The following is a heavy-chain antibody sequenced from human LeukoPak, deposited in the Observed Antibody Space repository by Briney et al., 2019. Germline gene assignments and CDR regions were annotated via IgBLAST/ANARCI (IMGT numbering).Heavy chain of an antibody. J-gene: IGHJ5*02. Sequence: GGSLRLSCAASGFTFSSYSMNWVRQAPGKGLEWVSSISGSSTYIYYADSMKGRFTISRDNAKNSLYLQMNSLRPEDTAVFHCARASSTRMATVTPNWFDPWGQGTLVTVSS. CDR1: GFTFSSYS. CDR2: ISGSSTYI. CDR3: ARASSTRMATVTPNWFDP. V-gene: IGHV3-21*01. D-gene: IGHD4-11*01.